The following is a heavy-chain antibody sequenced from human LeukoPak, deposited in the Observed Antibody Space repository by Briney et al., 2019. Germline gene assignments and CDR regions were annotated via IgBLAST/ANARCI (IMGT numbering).Heavy chain of an antibody. Sequence: PSETLSLTCAVYGGSFSGYYWSWIRQPPGKGLEWIGEINHSGSTNYNPSLKSRVTISVDTSKNQFSLKLSSVTAADTAVYYCARFWRRKYCTNGVCYSPHYYFDYWGQGTLVTVSS. CDR3: ARFWRRKYCTNGVCYSPHYYFDY. D-gene: IGHD2-8*01. J-gene: IGHJ4*02. CDR2: INHSGST. V-gene: IGHV4-34*01. CDR1: GGSFSGYY.